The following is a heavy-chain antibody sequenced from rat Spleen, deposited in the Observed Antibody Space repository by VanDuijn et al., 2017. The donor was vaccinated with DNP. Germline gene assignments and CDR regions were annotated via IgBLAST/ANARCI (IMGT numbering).Heavy chain of an antibody. J-gene: IGHJ2*01. Sequence: EVQLVESGGDLVQPGRSLKLSCAASGFTFSDHNMAWVRQAPKKGLEWVASISTGGGDTYYRDSVRGRFTISRDNAKNILYLEMGSLRSEDTATYYCTRHPTHSYFDYWGQGVMVTVSS. V-gene: IGHV5-25*01. D-gene: IGHD1-1*01. CDR3: TRHPTHSYFDY. CDR2: ISTGGGDT. CDR1: GFTFSDHN.